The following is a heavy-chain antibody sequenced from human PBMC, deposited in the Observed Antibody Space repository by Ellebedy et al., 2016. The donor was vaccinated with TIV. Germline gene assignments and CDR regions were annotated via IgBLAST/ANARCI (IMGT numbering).Heavy chain of an antibody. Sequence: MPGGSLRLSCAVYGGSFRGNYWNWIRQPPGKGLEWIGEINHRGSTNYSPSLKSRVSISVDTSKNQFSLNLSSVTAADTALYYCARGHCSGGTCKLYYMDVWGKGTTVIVSS. CDR1: GGSFRGNY. V-gene: IGHV4-34*01. D-gene: IGHD2-15*01. J-gene: IGHJ6*03. CDR3: ARGHCSGGTCKLYYMDV. CDR2: INHRGST.